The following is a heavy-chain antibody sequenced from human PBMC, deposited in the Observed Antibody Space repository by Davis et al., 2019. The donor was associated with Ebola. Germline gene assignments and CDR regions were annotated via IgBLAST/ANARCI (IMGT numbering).Heavy chain of an antibody. CDR2: INHSGST. J-gene: IGHJ4*02. V-gene: IGHV4-34*01. Sequence: PSETLSLTCAVYGGSFSDYYWSWIRQPPGKGLEWIGEINHSGSTNYNPSLKSRVTISVDTSKNQFSLKLSSVTAADTAVYYCAIQAGRYCTGGVCLVDYWGQGTLVTVSS. D-gene: IGHD2-8*02. CDR3: AIQAGRYCTGGVCLVDY. CDR1: GGSFSDYY.